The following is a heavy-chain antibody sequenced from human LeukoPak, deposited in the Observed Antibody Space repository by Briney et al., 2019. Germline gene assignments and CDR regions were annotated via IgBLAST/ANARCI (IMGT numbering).Heavy chain of an antibody. D-gene: IGHD3-3*01. Sequence: SGTLSLTCTVSGGSISSFYWSWIRQPPGKGLEWIGYIYYSGGANYNPSLKSRVTISVDTSKNQFSLKMNSVTAADTAVYYCARAVYRMSGTGASFDYWGQGTLVTVSS. J-gene: IGHJ4*02. CDR1: GGSISSFY. V-gene: IGHV4-59*01. CDR3: ARAVYRMSGTGASFDY. CDR2: IYYSGGA.